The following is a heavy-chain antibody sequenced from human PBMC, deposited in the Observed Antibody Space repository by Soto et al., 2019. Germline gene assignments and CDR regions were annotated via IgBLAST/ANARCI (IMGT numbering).Heavy chain of an antibody. D-gene: IGHD3-3*01. J-gene: IGHJ6*02. V-gene: IGHV3-21*01. CDR3: ARDSVLRFLEWSARENGMDV. Sequence: GGSLRLSCAASGFTFSSYSMNWVRQAPGKGLEWVSSISSSSSYIYYADSVKGRFTISRDNAKNSLYLQMNSLRAEDTAVYYCARDSVLRFLEWSARENGMDVWGQGTTVTVSS. CDR2: ISSSSSYI. CDR1: GFTFSSYS.